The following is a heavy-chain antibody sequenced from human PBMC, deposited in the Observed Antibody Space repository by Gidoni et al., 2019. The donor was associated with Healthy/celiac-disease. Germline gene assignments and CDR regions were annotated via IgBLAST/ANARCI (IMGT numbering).Heavy chain of an antibody. D-gene: IGHD1-26*01. CDR2: INGNGVST. Sequence: EVQLVESGGGVVRPGGSLRLSCAASGFTFDDYGMSWVRQAPGKGLGGVLGINGNGVSTCTSDSVKGRLPMSRENAKNSLYLQMNGLRAEDTALYYCAREIDGGSDGGDAFDIWGQGTMVTVSS. CDR3: AREIDGGSDGGDAFDI. CDR1: GFTFDDYG. V-gene: IGHV3-20*04. J-gene: IGHJ3*02.